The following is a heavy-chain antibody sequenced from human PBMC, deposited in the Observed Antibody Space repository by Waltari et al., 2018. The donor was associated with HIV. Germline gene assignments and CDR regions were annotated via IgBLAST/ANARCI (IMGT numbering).Heavy chain of an antibody. CDR2: IKQDGSEK. Sequence: EVQLVESGGGLVQPGGSLRLSCAASGFTFSSYWMSWVRQAPGKGLEGVYNIKQDGSEKYYVDSVNGRFTISRDNAENSLYLQMNSLRAEDTAVYYCARGGFYGSGSKVNWGQGTLVTVSS. D-gene: IGHD3-10*01. V-gene: IGHV3-7*04. CDR3: ARGGFYGSGSKVN. J-gene: IGHJ4*02. CDR1: GFTFSSYW.